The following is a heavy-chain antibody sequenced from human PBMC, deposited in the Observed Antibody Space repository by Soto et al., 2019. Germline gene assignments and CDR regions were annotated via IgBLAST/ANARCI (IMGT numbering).Heavy chain of an antibody. CDR3: ARDRLGPENVFDI. D-gene: IGHD6-19*01. J-gene: IGHJ3*02. V-gene: IGHV3-33*01. CDR2: IWYDGSNK. CDR1: GFTFSSYG. Sequence: GGSLRLSCAASGFTFSSYGMHWVRQAPGKGLEWVAVIWYDGSNKYYADSVKGRFTISRDNSKNTLYLQMNSLRAEDTAVYYWARDRLGPENVFDIGGKGTMVTV.